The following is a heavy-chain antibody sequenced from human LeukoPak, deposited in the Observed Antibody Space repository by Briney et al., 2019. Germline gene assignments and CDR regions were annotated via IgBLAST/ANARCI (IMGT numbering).Heavy chain of an antibody. Sequence: GGSLRLSCTASVFNFSVAWVRQAPGMGLEWVSSISGSGQTTYYADFVRGRFTISRDSSKNTLYLQMNSLRAEDTAVYYCAKVSPPYDSSGYGPYYFDYWGQGTLVTVSS. CDR3: AKVSPPYDSSGYGPYYFDY. J-gene: IGHJ4*02. D-gene: IGHD3-22*01. CDR2: ISGSGQTT. CDR1: VFNFS. V-gene: IGHV3-23*01.